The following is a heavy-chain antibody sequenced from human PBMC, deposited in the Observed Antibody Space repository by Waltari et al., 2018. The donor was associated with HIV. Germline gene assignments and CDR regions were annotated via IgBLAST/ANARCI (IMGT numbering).Heavy chain of an antibody. D-gene: IGHD5-18*01. CDR2: IGNSRSSI. J-gene: IGHJ4*02. CDR3: ARDRGYSPVFDY. V-gene: IGHV3-48*02. Sequence: EVQLVESGGGLVQPGGSLRLSCAASGFTFSNYNMNWVRQAPGKGLEWVSYIGNSRSSIYYADSVKGRFTISRDNAKNSLYLQMNSLRDEDTAVYYCARDRGYSPVFDYWGQGTLVTVSS. CDR1: GFTFSNYN.